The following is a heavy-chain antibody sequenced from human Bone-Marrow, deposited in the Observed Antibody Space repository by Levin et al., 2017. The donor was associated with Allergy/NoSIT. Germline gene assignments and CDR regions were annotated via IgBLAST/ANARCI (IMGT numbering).Heavy chain of an antibody. V-gene: IGHV3-48*04. D-gene: IGHD6-6*01. CDR1: GLTFSTNS. CDR2: MSSSGTSI. Sequence: GESLKISCAVSGLTFSTNSFSWVRQAPGKGLEWVSYMSSSGTSIHYADSVKGRFTISRDTAKNSLFLQMNSLRVEDTAVYFCAGDRRVAARGSHWLDPWGQGTLVTVSS. CDR3: AGDRRVAARGSHWLDP. J-gene: IGHJ5*02.